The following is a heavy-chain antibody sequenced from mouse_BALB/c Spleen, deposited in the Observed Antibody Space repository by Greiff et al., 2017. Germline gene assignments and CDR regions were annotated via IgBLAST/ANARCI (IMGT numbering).Heavy chain of an antibody. V-gene: IGHV2-2-2*01. CDR2: IWSGGST. CDR3: VRNRDYRYAWFAY. D-gene: IGHD2-14*01. CDR1: GFSLTSYC. J-gene: IGHJ3*01. Sequence: VQLVESGPGLVQPSQSLSITCTVSGFSLTSYCVHWVRQSPGQGLEWLGVIWSGGSTDYNAAFISRLSISKDNSKSQVFFKMNSLQADDTAIYYCVRNRDYRYAWFAYWGQGTLVTVSA.